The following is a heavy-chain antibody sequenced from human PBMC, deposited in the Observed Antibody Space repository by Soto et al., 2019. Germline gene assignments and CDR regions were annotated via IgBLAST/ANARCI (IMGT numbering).Heavy chain of an antibody. V-gene: IGHV1-18*04. J-gene: IGHJ6*02. CDR2: ISAYNGNT. D-gene: IGHD3-3*01. Sequence: QVQLVQSGAEVKKPGASVKVSCKASGYTFTSYGISWVRQAPGQGLEWMGWISAYNGNTNYAQKLQGRVTMTTDTSTSIAYMELRSLRSDDTAVYYCARERLDYDFWSGYYSSYYYYGMDVWGQGTTVTVSS. CDR3: ARERLDYDFWSGYYSSYYYYGMDV. CDR1: GYTFTSYG.